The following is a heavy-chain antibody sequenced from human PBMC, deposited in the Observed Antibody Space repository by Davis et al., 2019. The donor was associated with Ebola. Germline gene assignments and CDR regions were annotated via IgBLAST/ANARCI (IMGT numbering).Heavy chain of an antibody. CDR1: GGSFSGYY. CDR3: ARGSAYYYGSGSYRGYGMDV. Sequence: GSLRLSCAVYGGSFSGYYWSWIRQPPGKGLEWIGYIYYSGSTNYNPSLKSRVTISVDTSKNQFSLKLSSVTAADTAVYYCARGSAYYYGSGSYRGYGMDVWGQGTTVTVSS. CDR2: IYYSGST. J-gene: IGHJ6*02. D-gene: IGHD3-10*01. V-gene: IGHV4-59*01.